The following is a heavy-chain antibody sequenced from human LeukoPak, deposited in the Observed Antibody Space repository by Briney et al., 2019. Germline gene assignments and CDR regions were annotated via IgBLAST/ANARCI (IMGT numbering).Heavy chain of an antibody. V-gene: IGHV3-21*01. J-gene: IGHJ3*02. CDR1: GFTFSLYS. CDR3: ARRGRLVITTLLNEDAFDI. Sequence: GSLRLSCAASGFTFSLYSMNWVRQAPGKGLEWVSSITARDPNIYYADSVKGRFTISRDNAKKTLYLQMNSLRADDTAIYYCARRGRLVITTLLNEDAFDIWGQGTMVTVSS. D-gene: IGHD3-22*01. CDR2: ITARDPNI.